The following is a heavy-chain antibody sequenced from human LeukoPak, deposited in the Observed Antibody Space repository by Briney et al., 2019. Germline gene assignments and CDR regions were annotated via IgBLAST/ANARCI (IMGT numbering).Heavy chain of an antibody. CDR1: EFTFSNYA. D-gene: IGHD3-3*01. CDR2: ISGSGGST. J-gene: IGHJ4*02. Sequence: GGSLRLSCAASEFTFSNYAMSWVRQAPGKGLEWVSAISGSGGSTFYADSVKGRFTISRENSKNTLYLQMNSLRVEDTAVYYCATGYYDFDLWGQGTLVTVSS. CDR3: ATGYYDFDL. V-gene: IGHV3-23*01.